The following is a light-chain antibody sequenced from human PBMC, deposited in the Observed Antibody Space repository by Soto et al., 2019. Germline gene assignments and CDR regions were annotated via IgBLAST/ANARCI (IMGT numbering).Light chain of an antibody. Sequence: QSVLTQPASVSGSLGQSVTISCTGTSSDVGGYNYVSWHQQHPGKAPKLMIYEVTKRPSGVPDRFSGSKSGNTASLTVSGLQAEDEADYYCSSFAGGGNPVLFGGGTKLTVL. CDR2: EVT. CDR1: SSDVGGYNY. CDR3: SSFAGGGNPVL. J-gene: IGLJ2*01. V-gene: IGLV2-8*01.